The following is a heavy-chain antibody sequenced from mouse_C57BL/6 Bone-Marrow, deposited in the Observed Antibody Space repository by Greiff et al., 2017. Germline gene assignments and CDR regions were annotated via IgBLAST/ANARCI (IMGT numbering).Heavy chain of an antibody. CDR1: GYAFTNYL. J-gene: IGHJ2*01. V-gene: IGHV1-54*01. D-gene: IGHD2-3*01. CDR3: ARGGWFPDY. CDR2: INPGSGGT. Sequence: QVQLKQSGAELVRPGTSVKVSCKASGYAFTNYLIEWVKQRPGQGLEWIGVINPGSGGTNYNEKFKGKATLTADKSSSTAYMQLSSLTSEDSAVYFCARGGWFPDYGGQGTTLTVSS.